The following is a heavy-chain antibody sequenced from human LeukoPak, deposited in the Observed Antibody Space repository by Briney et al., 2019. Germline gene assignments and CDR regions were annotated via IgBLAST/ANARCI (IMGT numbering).Heavy chain of an antibody. CDR3: AKDGSYYYYYYMDV. CDR1: GFTFSNYG. D-gene: IGHD2-2*03. CDR2: IRYDGTNK. J-gene: IGHJ6*03. V-gene: IGHV3-30*02. Sequence: GGSLRLSCAASGFTFSNYGMHWVRQAPGKGLEWVAFIRYDGTNKYYADSVKGRFTISRDNSKSTLYLQMNSLRAEDTAVYYCAKDGSYYYYYYMDVWGKGTTVTVSS.